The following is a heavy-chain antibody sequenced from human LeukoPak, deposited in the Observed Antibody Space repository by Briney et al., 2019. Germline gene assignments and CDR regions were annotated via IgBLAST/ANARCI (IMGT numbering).Heavy chain of an antibody. CDR1: GGSISNYY. CDR2: IYYSGST. J-gene: IGHJ4*02. V-gene: IGHV4-59*01. Sequence: SETLSLTCTVSGGSISNYYWSWIRQPPGKGLEWIGYIYYSGSTNYNPSLKSRVTISVDTSKNQFSLKLSSVTAADTAVYYCARYYDSSGYIYYFDYWGQGTLVTVSS. CDR3: ARYYDSSGYIYYFDY. D-gene: IGHD3-22*01.